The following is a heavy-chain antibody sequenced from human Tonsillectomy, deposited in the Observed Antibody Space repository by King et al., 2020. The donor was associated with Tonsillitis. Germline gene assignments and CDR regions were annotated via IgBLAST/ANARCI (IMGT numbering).Heavy chain of an antibody. CDR1: GYTFTRYG. J-gene: IGHJ5*01. CDR2: ISAYNGNT. Sequence: QLVQSGVEVKKPGASVKVSCKASGYTFTRYGISWVRQAPGQGLEWMGWISAYNGNTNYAQNFQGRGTITTDTSTTTAYMEVRSLGSDDTAVYYCARVDSGWYGFDSWGQGTLVTVSS. D-gene: IGHD6-19*01. V-gene: IGHV1-18*01. CDR3: ARVDSGWYGFDS.